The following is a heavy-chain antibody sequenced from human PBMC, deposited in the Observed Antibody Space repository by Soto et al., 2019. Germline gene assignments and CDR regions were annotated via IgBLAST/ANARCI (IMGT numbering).Heavy chain of an antibody. J-gene: IGHJ4*02. D-gene: IGHD7-27*01. V-gene: IGHV3-74*01. Sequence: EVKVVESGGGLVQPGGSLRLSCAASGFTFSDNWMHWVRQPPGKGPVWVSRISGDASSTSYADSVKGRFTSSRDSAKNTVYLQMDRLRVEDTAVYYCTRGGTRTPYWGHFDSWGQGTLVTVSS. CDR3: TRGGTRTPYWGHFDS. CDR2: ISGDASST. CDR1: GFTFSDNW.